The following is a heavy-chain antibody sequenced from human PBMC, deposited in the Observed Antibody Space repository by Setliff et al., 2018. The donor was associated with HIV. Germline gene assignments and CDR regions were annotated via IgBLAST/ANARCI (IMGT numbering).Heavy chain of an antibody. Sequence: SETLSLTCTVSGFSVTSDFFWGWIRQAPGKGLEWIGSVRHGGGTYHNPSLNSRVTMSVDRSQNQFSLNLTSVTAADTAMYFCARVGGKGYSNSLDSWGQGALVTVSS. J-gene: IGHJ4*02. CDR3: ARVGGKGYSNSLDS. CDR1: GFSVTSDFF. V-gene: IGHV4-38-2*02. CDR2: VRHGGGT. D-gene: IGHD4-4*01.